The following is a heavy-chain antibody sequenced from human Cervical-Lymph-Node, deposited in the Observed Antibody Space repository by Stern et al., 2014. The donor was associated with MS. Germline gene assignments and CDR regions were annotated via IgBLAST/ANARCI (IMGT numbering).Heavy chain of an antibody. Sequence: QVQLMQSGAEVKKPGASVKISCKAPGYKFTNYYIHWMRQAPAPGPEWMGMINPSGDSTTYAQKFQGRVTMTRDTSTSTVYMELSRLRSEDAAVYYCASGRLGYWGQGTQVTVSS. CDR2: INPSGDST. V-gene: IGHV1-46*01. CDR1: GYKFTNYY. CDR3: ASGRLGY. J-gene: IGHJ4*02.